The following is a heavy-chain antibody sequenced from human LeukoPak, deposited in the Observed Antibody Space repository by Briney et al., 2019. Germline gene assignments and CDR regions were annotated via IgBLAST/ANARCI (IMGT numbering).Heavy chain of an antibody. CDR2: VSGSGSPI. Sequence: PGGSLRLSCAASGFTFSDYYMSWIRQAPGKGLEWVSYVSGSGSPIYYADSVKGRFTISRDNAKNSVYLQMNSLRAEDTAVYYCARPTYCSGGNCYFGYWGQGTLVTVSS. D-gene: IGHD2-15*01. J-gene: IGHJ4*02. CDR1: GFTFSDYY. CDR3: ARPTYCSGGNCYFGY. V-gene: IGHV3-11*04.